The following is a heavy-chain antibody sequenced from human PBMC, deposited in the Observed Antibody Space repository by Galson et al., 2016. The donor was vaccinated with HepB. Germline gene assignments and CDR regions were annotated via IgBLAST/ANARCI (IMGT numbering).Heavy chain of an antibody. CDR2: ISSSSGVT. V-gene: IGHV3-48*02. Sequence: SLRLSCAASGFTVGTYNMHWVRQAPGKGPEWIAFISSSSGVTFYADSVKGRFTISRDNANNSLYLQMNSLRDEDTAVYYCASPGGWFRNWGQGTLVTVPS. CDR3: ASPGGWFRN. CDR1: GFTVGTYN. D-gene: IGHD6-19*01. J-gene: IGHJ4*02.